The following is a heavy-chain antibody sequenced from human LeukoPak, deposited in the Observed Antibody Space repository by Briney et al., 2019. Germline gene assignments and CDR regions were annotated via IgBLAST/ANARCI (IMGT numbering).Heavy chain of an antibody. D-gene: IGHD1-26*01. V-gene: IGHV3-30*02. Sequence: GGSLRLSCAASGFTFSSYGMHWVRQAPGKGLEWVAFIRYDGSNKYYADSVKGRFTISRDNSKNTLYLQMNSLGAEDTAVYYCAKEKGRYYNWFDPWGQGTLVTVSS. CDR2: IRYDGSNK. CDR1: GFTFSSYG. CDR3: AKEKGRYYNWFDP. J-gene: IGHJ5*02.